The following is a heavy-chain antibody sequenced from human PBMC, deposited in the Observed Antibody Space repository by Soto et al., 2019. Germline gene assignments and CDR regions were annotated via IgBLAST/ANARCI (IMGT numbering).Heavy chain of an antibody. CDR3: ARDQVVVVAANYWYFDL. J-gene: IGHJ2*01. V-gene: IGHV1-18*01. CDR2: ISAYNGNT. CDR1: GYTFTSYG. D-gene: IGHD2-15*01. Sequence: QVQLVQSGAEVKKPGASVKVSCKASGYTFTSYGIGWVRQAPGQGLEWMGWISAYNGNTNYAQKLQGRVTMTTDTSTSTAYMELRSLRSDDTAVYYCARDQVVVVAANYWYFDLWGRGTLVTVSS.